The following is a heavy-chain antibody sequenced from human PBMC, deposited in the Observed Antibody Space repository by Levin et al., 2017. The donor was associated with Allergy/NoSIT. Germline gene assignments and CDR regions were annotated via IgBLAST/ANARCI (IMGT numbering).Heavy chain of an antibody. D-gene: IGHD6-13*01. CDR1: GFTVSSNY. CDR3: ARVSGIAAAGGHFDY. CDR2: IYSGGST. J-gene: IGHJ4*02. V-gene: IGHV3-53*01. Sequence: PGGSLRLSCAASGFTVSSNYMSWVRQAPGKGLEWVSVIYSGGSTYYADSVKGRFTISRDNSKNTLYLQMNSLRAEDTAVYYCARVSGIAAAGGHFDYWGQGTLVTVSS.